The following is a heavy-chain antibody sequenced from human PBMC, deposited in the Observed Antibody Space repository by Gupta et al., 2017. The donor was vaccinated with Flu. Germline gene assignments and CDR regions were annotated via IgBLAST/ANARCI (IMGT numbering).Heavy chain of an antibody. J-gene: IGHJ4*02. V-gene: IGHV3-23*01. D-gene: IGHD2-2*01. CDR2: TSGSGGTT. CDR3: AKGFCSSTSCFEGLVDY. Sequence: EVQLLESGGGLVQPGGSLRLSCAASGFTFSNFGMTWVRQAPGKGLEWVSATSGSGGTTSYADSGKGRFTISRDNSKNTLYLPMNSLRAGDTAVYYCAKGFCSSTSCFEGLVDYWGQGTLVTVSS. CDR1: GFTFSNFG.